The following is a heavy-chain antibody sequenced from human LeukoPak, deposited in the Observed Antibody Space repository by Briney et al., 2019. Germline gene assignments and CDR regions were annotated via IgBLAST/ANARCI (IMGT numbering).Heavy chain of an antibody. CDR2: IYTSGST. V-gene: IGHV4-61*02. CDR3: ARDVGYCSSTSCYSSGWYDY. Sequence: SETLSLTCTVSGGSISSGSHYWSWIRQPAGKGLEWIGRIYTSGSTNYNPSLKSRVTISVDTSKNQFSLKLSSVTAADTAVYYCARDVGYCSSTSCYSSGWYDYWGQGTLVTVSS. J-gene: IGHJ4*02. CDR1: GGSISSGSHY. D-gene: IGHD2-2*02.